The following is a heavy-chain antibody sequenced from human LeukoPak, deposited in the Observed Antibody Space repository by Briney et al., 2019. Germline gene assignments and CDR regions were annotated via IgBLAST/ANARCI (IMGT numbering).Heavy chain of an antibody. D-gene: IGHD6-6*01. V-gene: IGHV1-8*01. J-gene: IGHJ6*03. CDR2: MNPNSGNT. CDR1: GYTFTSYD. Sequence: ASVKVSCKASGYTFTSYDTNWVRQATGQGLEWMGWMNPNSGNTGYAQKFQGRVTMTRNTSISTAYMELSSLRSEDTAVYYCARGQEQLVLYYYYYMDVWGKGTTVTVSS. CDR3: ARGQEQLVLYYYYYMDV.